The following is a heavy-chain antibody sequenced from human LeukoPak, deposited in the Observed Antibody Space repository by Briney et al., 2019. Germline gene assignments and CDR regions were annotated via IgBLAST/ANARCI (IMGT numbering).Heavy chain of an antibody. D-gene: IGHD3-10*01. J-gene: IGHJ4*02. CDR1: GFTFSSYS. CDR2: ISSSSSYI. Sequence: GGSLRLSCAASGFTFSSYSMNWVRQAPGKGLEWVSSISSSSSYIYYADSVKGRFTISRDNAKNSLYLQMNSLRAEDTAVYYCARDLGSGSSFDYWGQGILVTVSS. V-gene: IGHV3-21*01. CDR3: ARDLGSGSSFDY.